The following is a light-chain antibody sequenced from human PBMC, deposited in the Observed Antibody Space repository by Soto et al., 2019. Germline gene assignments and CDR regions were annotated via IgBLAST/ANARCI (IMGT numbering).Light chain of an antibody. Sequence: DIQMTQSPSTLSGSVGDRVTITCRASQTISSWLAWYQQKPGKAPKLLIYMASTLKSGVPSRFSGSGSGTEFALTISSLQPDDFATYYCQHYNSYSEAFGQGAKVDI. CDR1: QTISSW. V-gene: IGKV1-5*03. CDR2: MAS. J-gene: IGKJ1*01. CDR3: QHYNSYSEA.